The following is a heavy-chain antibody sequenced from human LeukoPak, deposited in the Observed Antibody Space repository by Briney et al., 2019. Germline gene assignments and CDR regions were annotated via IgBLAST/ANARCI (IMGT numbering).Heavy chain of an antibody. J-gene: IGHJ4*02. Sequence: PGGSLRLSCAASGFTFSSYAMSWVRQAPGKGLEWASAISGSGGSTYYADSVKGRFTISGDNSKNTLYLQMNSLRAEDTAVYYCAKVRDIVVVVATKEFDYWGQGTLVTVSS. D-gene: IGHD2-15*01. CDR2: ISGSGGST. CDR1: GFTFSSYA. CDR3: AKVRDIVVVVATKEFDY. V-gene: IGHV3-23*01.